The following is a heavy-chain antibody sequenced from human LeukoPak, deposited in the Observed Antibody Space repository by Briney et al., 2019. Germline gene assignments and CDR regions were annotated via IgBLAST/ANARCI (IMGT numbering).Heavy chain of an antibody. D-gene: IGHD3-10*01. CDR2: MNPNSGNT. CDR3: ARGQGTGGSGSYIWDYYYYGMDV. Sequence: ASVKVSCKASGYTFTSYDINWVRQATGQGLEWMGRMNPNSGNTGYAQKFQGRVTMTRNTSISTAYMELSSLRSEDTAVYYCARGQGTGGSGSYIWDYYYYGMDVWGQGTTVTVSS. J-gene: IGHJ6*02. V-gene: IGHV1-8*01. CDR1: GYTFTSYD.